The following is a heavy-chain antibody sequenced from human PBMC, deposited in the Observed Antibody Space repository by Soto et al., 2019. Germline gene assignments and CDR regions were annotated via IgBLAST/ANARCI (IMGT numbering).Heavy chain of an antibody. V-gene: IGHV3-23*01. D-gene: IGHD3-9*01. J-gene: IGHJ6*02. CDR2: ITGSGGYT. CDR3: AKERYYDILTGPENYYYHYGMDV. CDR1: GFTFSSYA. Sequence: EVQLLESGGGLVQPGGSLRLSCAASGFTFSSYAMSWVRQAPGKGLEWVSDITGSGGYTFYADSVTGRFTISRHNSKNTLYLQMSSRRAEDTAVYYCAKERYYDILTGPENYYYHYGMDVWGQGTTVTVSS.